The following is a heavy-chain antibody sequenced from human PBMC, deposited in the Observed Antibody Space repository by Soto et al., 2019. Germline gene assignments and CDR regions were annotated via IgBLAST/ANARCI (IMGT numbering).Heavy chain of an antibody. D-gene: IGHD3-22*01. J-gene: IGHJ4*02. CDR3: ARDPTHYYDSSGLSPTY. CDR1: GFTFSSYA. V-gene: IGHV3-30-3*01. Sequence: PGGSLRLSCAASGFTFSSYAMHWVRQAPGKGLEWVAVISYDGSNKYYADSVKGRFTISRDNAKNTLYLQMNSLRAEDTAVYYCARDPTHYYDSSGLSPTYWGQGTLVTVSS. CDR2: ISYDGSNK.